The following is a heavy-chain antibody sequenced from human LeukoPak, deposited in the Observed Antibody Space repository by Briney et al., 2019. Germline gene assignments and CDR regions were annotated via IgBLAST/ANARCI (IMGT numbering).Heavy chain of an antibody. Sequence: GESLKISSKGSGYSFTSYWIGWVRQMPGKGLEWMGIIYPGDSDTRYSPSFQGQVTISADKSISTAYLQWSSLKASDTAMYYCARPLSTYYDFWSGLGYWGQGTLVTVSS. CDR2: IYPGDSDT. V-gene: IGHV5-51*01. CDR3: ARPLSTYYDFWSGLGY. CDR1: GYSFTSYW. J-gene: IGHJ4*02. D-gene: IGHD3-3*01.